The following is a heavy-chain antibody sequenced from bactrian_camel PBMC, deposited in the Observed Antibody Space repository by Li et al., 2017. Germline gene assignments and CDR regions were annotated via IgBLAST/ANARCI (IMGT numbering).Heavy chain of an antibody. CDR1: GFTFASNC. CDR3: TRSLGDRVYDFDY. J-gene: IGHJ4*01. V-gene: IGHV3S1*01. Sequence: HVQLVESGGGSVQTGGSLRLSCEASGFTFASNCVGWFRQAPGKGLEWVSTMPRSGGLPFYTDSVKGRFTVSRDNAKNTLTLQLNDLKTEDTGTYYCTRSLGDRVYDFDYWGQGTQVTVS. CDR2: MPRSGGLP. D-gene: IGHD1*01.